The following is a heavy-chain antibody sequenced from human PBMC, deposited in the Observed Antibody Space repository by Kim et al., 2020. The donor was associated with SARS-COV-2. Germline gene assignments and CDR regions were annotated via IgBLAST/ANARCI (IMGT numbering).Heavy chain of an antibody. V-gene: IGHV4-34*01. Sequence: LRRRVTISVDTSKNQFSLKLSSVTAADTAVYYCARVARYYYGSGRDGIDYWGQGTLVTVSS. J-gene: IGHJ4*02. D-gene: IGHD3-10*01. CDR3: ARVARYYYGSGRDGIDY.